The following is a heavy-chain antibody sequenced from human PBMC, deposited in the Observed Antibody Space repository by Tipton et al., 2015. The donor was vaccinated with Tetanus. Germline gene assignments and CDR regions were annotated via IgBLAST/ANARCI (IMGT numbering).Heavy chain of an antibody. V-gene: IGHV4-61*01. CDR2: VYYTGDT. CDR3: AGVTAQRTELYFEH. D-gene: IGHD2-8*02. J-gene: IGHJ1*01. CDR1: GYSITRGSYY. Sequence: TLSLTCSVSGYSITRGSYYWSWIRQPPGKGLEWVGYVYYTGDTNYNPSLKSRVTISMDRSENQISLKMTSVTAADTAVYYCAGVTAQRTELYFEHWGQGTQVTVSS.